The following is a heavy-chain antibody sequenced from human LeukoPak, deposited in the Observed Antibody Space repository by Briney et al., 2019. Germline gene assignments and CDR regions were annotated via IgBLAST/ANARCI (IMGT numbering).Heavy chain of an antibody. D-gene: IGHD1/OR15-1a*01. Sequence: GGSLRLSCAASGFTVSSNYMSWVRQAPGKGLEWVSVIYSGGSTYYADSVEGRFTISRDNSKNTLYLQMNSLRAEGTAVYYCARETGGNWNRIDYWGQGTLVTVSS. V-gene: IGHV3-53*01. CDR2: IYSGGST. CDR3: ARETGGNWNRIDY. J-gene: IGHJ4*02. CDR1: GFTVSSNY.